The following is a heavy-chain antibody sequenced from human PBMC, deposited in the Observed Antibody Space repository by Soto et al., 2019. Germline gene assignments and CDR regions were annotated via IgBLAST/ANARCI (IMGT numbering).Heavy chain of an antibody. CDR3: ARGASP. J-gene: IGHJ5*02. CDR2: MNPNTGNT. Sequence: QVQLVQSGAEVKKPGASVKVSCKASGYTFTSSDINWVRQATGQGLEWMGWMNPNTGNTGYAQKFQGRITLTRSTSISTAYLELSSLNSDESAVYYCARGASPWGKGTLVTVSS. V-gene: IGHV1-8*01. CDR1: GYTFTSSD.